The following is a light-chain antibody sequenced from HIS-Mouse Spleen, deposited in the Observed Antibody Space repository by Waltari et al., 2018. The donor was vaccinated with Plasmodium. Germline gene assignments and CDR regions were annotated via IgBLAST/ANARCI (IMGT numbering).Light chain of an antibody. CDR1: KLGDKY. CDR3: QAWDSSTAVV. V-gene: IGLV3-1*01. CDR2: QDS. J-gene: IGLJ2*01. Sequence: SYELTQPPSVSVSPGQTASITCSGDKLGDKYACWYQQKPGQSPVLVIYQDSKRPAGAPGRCAGSNSGNTATLTISGTQAMDEADYYCQAWDSSTAVVFGGGTKLTVL.